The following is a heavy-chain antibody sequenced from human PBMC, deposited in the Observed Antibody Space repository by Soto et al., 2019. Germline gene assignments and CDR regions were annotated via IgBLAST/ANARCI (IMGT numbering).Heavy chain of an antibody. Sequence: EVQLVESGGGLVKPGGSLRLSCAASGFTFSSYSMNWVRQAPGKGLEWVSSITTSTNYIYYADSVTGRFTISRDNAKNSLYLQMNGLMAEDTAVYYCASSRGYRFDYWGQGTLVTVSS. V-gene: IGHV3-21*01. CDR1: GFTFSSYS. CDR2: ITTSTNYI. D-gene: IGHD5-18*01. J-gene: IGHJ4*02. CDR3: ASSRGYRFDY.